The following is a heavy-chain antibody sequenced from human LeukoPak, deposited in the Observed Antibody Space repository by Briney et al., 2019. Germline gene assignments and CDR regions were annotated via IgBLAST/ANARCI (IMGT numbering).Heavy chain of an antibody. CDR3: ARTRPRFVDSSSGRFDP. V-gene: IGHV4-61*02. J-gene: IGHJ5*02. Sequence: PSETLSLTCTVSGGSISSGSYYWSWIRQPAGKGLEWIGRIYISGSTNYNPSLKSRVTISVDTSKNQFSLKLSSVTAADTAVYYCARTRPRFVDSSSGRFDPWGQGTLVTVSS. CDR1: GGSISSGSYY. D-gene: IGHD3-22*01. CDR2: IYISGST.